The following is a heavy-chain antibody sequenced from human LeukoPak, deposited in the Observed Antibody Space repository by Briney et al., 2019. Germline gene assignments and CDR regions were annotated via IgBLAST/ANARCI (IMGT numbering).Heavy chain of an antibody. CDR1: GGSFSGYY. CDR3: ARVLRRGYGSGSYRAQ. J-gene: IGHJ4*02. V-gene: IGHV4-34*01. CDR2: INHSGST. Sequence: SETLSLTCAVYGGSFSGYYWSWMRQPPGKGLEWIGEINHSGSTNYNPPLKSRVTIPVDTTKNQYSLKLSSVTAEDTTLYYCARVLRRGYGSGSYRAQWGQGTLVSVSS. D-gene: IGHD3-10*01.